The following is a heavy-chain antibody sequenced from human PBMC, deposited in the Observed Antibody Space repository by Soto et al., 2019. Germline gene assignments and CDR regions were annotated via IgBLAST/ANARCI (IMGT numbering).Heavy chain of an antibody. D-gene: IGHD3-16*01. V-gene: IGHV4-30-4*01. J-gene: IGHJ4*02. CDR2: IYNGGTT. CDR1: GGSIGSDGYF. Sequence: QVQLQESGPGLVKPSQTLSLTCTVSGGSIGSDGYFWSWIRQPPDKGLEWIGHIYNGGTTYSNPSLKSRVSISVDTSKTQFSLNLISVTAADTAVYYCARGTSGDKVDYWGQGILVTVSS. CDR3: ARGTSGDKVDY.